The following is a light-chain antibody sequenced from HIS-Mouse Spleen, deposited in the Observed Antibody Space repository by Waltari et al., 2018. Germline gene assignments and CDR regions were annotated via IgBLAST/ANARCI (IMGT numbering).Light chain of an antibody. J-gene: IGLJ2*01. CDR3: AAWDDSLSGPV. V-gene: IGLV1-47*01. Sequence: QSVLTQPPSASGTPGQRVTISCSGSSPNIGRHYVYWYQQLPGTAPKLLIYRNNQRPSGVPDRFSGSKSGTSASLAISGLRSEDEADYYCAAWDDSLSGPVFGGGTKLTVL. CDR1: SPNIGRHY. CDR2: RNN.